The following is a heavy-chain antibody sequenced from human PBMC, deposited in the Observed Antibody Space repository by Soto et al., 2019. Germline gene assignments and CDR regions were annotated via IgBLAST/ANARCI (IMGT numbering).Heavy chain of an antibody. D-gene: IGHD2-21*02. V-gene: IGHV3-30*18. CDR1: GFTFSSYG. J-gene: IGHJ4*02. CDR2: ISYDGSNK. CDR3: AKDLHRVTAILDY. Sequence: QVQLVESGGGVVQPGRSLRLSCAASGFTFSSYGMHWVRQAPGKGLEWVAVISYDGSNKYYADSVKGRFTISRDNSKNTLYLQMNSLRAEDTAVYYCAKDLHRVTAILDYWGQGTLVTVSS.